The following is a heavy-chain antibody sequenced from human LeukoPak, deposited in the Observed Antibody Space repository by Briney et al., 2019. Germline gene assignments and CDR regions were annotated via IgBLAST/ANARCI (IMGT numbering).Heavy chain of an antibody. D-gene: IGHD4-23*01. Sequence: GGSLRLSCAASGFTVSTNYMSWVRQAPGKGLEWVSVIYSGGTTYYADSVKGRFTISRDNSKNTLYLQMNSLRAEDTAVYYCTRDRGYGGNSDICWGQGTLVTVSS. J-gene: IGHJ4*02. V-gene: IGHV3-53*01. CDR1: GFTVSTNY. CDR3: TRDRGYGGNSDIC. CDR2: IYSGGTT.